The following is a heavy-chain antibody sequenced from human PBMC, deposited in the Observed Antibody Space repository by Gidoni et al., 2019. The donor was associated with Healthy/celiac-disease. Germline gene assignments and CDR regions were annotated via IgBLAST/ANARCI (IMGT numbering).Heavy chain of an antibody. Sequence: QVQLQESGPGLVKPSGTLSLTCAVSGGSISSSNWWSWVRQPPGKGLEWIGEIYHSGSTNYNPALKRRVTIAVDKSKNQFSLKLSSVTAADTAVYYCARDSYGDYGGGNWFDPWGQGTLVTVSS. V-gene: IGHV4-4*02. CDR3: ARDSYGDYGGGNWFDP. J-gene: IGHJ5*02. CDR1: GGSISSSNW. CDR2: IYHSGST. D-gene: IGHD4-17*01.